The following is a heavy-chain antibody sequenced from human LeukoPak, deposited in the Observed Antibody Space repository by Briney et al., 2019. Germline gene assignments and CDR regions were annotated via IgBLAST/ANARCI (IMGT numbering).Heavy chain of an antibody. CDR3: ARGVEATYSSSWYGNY. CDR2: IIPIFGTT. Sequence: SVKVSCKASGRTFSSYAISWVRQAAGQGLEWMGGIIPIFGTTNYAQKFQGRVTITADESTSTAYMELSSLRSEDTAVYYCARGVEATYSSSWYGNYWGQGTLVTVSS. D-gene: IGHD6-13*01. J-gene: IGHJ4*02. CDR1: GRTFSSYA. V-gene: IGHV1-69*01.